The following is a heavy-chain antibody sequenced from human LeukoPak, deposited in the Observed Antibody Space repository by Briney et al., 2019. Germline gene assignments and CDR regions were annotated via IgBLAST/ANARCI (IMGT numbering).Heavy chain of an antibody. V-gene: IGHV3-30*02. Sequence: GGSLRLSCAASGFTFSSYGMHWVRQAPGKGLEWVAFIRYDGSNKYYADSVKGRFTISRDNSKNTLYLKMNSLRAEDTAVYYCARLLVYNSGGEAFDHWGQGTLVTVSS. J-gene: IGHJ4*02. CDR1: GFTFSSYG. CDR2: IRYDGSNK. D-gene: IGHD1-20*01. CDR3: ARLLVYNSGGEAFDH.